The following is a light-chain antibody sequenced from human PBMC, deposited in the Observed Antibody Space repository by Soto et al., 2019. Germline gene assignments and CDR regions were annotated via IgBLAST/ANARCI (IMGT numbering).Light chain of an antibody. CDR1: QSISSD. CDR3: QQYNNWPWT. CDR2: GAS. Sequence: EIVMTPSPATLSVSPGERAPLPCRASQSISSDLAWYQQKPGQAPRLLIYGASTSATGIPARFSGSGSGTEFTLTISTLQSEDFALYYCQQYNNWPWTFGQGTQLDIK. J-gene: IGKJ1*01. V-gene: IGKV3-15*01.